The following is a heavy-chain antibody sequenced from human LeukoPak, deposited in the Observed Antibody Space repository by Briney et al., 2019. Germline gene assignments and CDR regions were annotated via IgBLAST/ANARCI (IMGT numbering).Heavy chain of an antibody. CDR3: ASYDILTGWHTFN. CDR2: IYPGDSDT. CDR1: GYSFTTYW. V-gene: IGHV5-51*01. Sequence: GGSLKISCKGSGYSFTTYWIGWVRQMPGKGLEWMGIIYPGDSDTRYSPSFQGQVTISADKSISTAFLQGSSLKASDTAMYYCASYDILTGWHTFNWGQGTLVTVSS. D-gene: IGHD3-9*01. J-gene: IGHJ4*02.